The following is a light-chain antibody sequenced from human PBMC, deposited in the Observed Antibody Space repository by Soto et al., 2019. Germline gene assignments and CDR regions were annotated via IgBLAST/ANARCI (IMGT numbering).Light chain of an antibody. CDR1: QSVSNNY. V-gene: IGKV3-20*01. CDR3: QQYVSLGT. Sequence: EIVLTQTPGTLSLSPGERATLSCMASQSVSNNYLAWYQQKPGQAPRLLIYGASNRATGIPDRFSGSGSGTDFTLTICRLEPEDFAVYYCQQYVSLGTLGHVSKVDIK. CDR2: GAS. J-gene: IGKJ3*01.